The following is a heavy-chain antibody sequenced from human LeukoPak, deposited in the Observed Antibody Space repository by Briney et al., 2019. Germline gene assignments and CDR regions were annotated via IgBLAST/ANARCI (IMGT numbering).Heavy chain of an antibody. CDR2: INHSGST. V-gene: IGHV4-34*01. J-gene: IGHJ4*02. CDR3: ARGALERRLVY. Sequence: SETLSLTCAVCGGSFSGYYWSWIRQPPGKGLEWIGEINHSGSTNYNPSLKSRVTISVDTSKNQFSLKLSSVTAADTAVYYCARGALERRLVYWGQGTLVTVSS. D-gene: IGHD1-1*01. CDR1: GGSFSGYY.